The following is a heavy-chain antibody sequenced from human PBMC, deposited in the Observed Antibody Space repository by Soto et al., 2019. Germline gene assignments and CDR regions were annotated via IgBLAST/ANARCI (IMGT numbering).Heavy chain of an antibody. V-gene: IGHV3-23*01. D-gene: IGHD6-13*01. CDR2: ISGSGGST. CDR1: GFTFSSCA. CDR3: ERGFSDGKGSLPDF. J-gene: IGHJ4*02. Sequence: VGSLRLSCAASGFTFSSCAMNWVRQAPGKGLEWVSAISGSGGSTYSADSVKGRFTISRDNSKNTLYLQMRRLRAEDKDVSYCERGFSDGKGSLPDFWGQGSLVTVSS.